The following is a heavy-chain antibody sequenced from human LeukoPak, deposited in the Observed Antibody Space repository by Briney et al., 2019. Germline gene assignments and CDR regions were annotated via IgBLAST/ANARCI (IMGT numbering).Heavy chain of an antibody. CDR2: ISYDGSYQ. V-gene: IGHV3-30*18. Sequence: PGRSLRLSCAASGFTFNNFDIHWVRQPPGQGLEWVTVISYDGSYQFYTDSVKGRFTISRDNSTNTVYLQMNSLRAEDTALYYCAKAGLDTNNWYFFYWGQGTLVTVSS. CDR1: GFTFNNFD. D-gene: IGHD1-1*01. CDR3: AKAGLDTNNWYFFY. J-gene: IGHJ4*02.